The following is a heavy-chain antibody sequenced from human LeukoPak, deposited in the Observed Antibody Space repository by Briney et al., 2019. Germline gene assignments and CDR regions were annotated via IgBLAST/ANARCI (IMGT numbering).Heavy chain of an antibody. Sequence: GGSLRLSCAASGFTVSGYAMSWVREAPGGGVEWVSAISGSGHSTYHADSVKGRFTISRDNSKNTLYLQMNSLRAEDTAVYYCAKDSLEYYYGSGALIDSWGQGTLVTVSS. D-gene: IGHD3-10*01. J-gene: IGHJ4*02. CDR1: GFTVSGYA. CDR3: AKDSLEYYYGSGALIDS. V-gene: IGHV3-23*01. CDR2: ISGSGHST.